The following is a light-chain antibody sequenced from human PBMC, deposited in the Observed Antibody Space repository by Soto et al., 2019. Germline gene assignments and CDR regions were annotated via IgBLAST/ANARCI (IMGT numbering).Light chain of an antibody. J-gene: IGKJ4*01. V-gene: IGKV1-39*01. CDR1: ETITTY. CDR2: GAS. CDR3: QQSYSNPPTT. Sequence: DIQMTQSPSSLSAGVGDRVTITCRASETITTYLNWYQQKRGKAPKLLIYGASTLHSGVSSRFSGSGSGTEFTLTISNLQPEDFATYYCQQSYSNPPTTFGGGTKVEIK.